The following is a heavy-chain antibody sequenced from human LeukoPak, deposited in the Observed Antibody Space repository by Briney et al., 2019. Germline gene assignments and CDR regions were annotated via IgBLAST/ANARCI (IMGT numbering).Heavy chain of an antibody. CDR2: IWYDGSKE. J-gene: IGHJ6*03. Sequence: GGSLRLSCAASGFPFSSYGMHWVRQAPGQGLERGAFIWYDGSKEYYEDSVKGRFTISRDNSKNTLYLQMNRLRAEDTAVYYCARDRGDFYYMDVWGTGTTVTVSS. CDR3: ARDRGDFYYMDV. CDR1: GFPFSSYG. D-gene: IGHD7-27*01. V-gene: IGHV3-33*01.